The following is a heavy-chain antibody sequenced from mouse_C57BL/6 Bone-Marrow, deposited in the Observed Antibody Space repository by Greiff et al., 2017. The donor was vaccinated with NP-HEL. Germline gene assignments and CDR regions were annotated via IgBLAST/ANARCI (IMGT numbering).Heavy chain of an antibody. CDR2: IWSGGST. CDR3: ASLIYYGNYYFDY. J-gene: IGHJ2*01. CDR1: GFSLTSYG. Sequence: VQGVESGPGLVQPSQSLSITCTVSGFSLTSYGVHWVRQSPGKGLEWLGVIWSGGSTDYNAAFISRLSISKDNSKSQVFFKMNSLQADDTAIYYCASLIYYGNYYFDYWGQGTTLTVSS. V-gene: IGHV2-2*01. D-gene: IGHD2-1*01.